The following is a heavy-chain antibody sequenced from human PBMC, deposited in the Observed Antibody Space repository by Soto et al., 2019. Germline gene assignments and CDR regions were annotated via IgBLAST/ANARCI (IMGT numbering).Heavy chain of an antibody. J-gene: IGHJ4*02. CDR1: GFTFSGSS. Sequence: EVQLVESGGGLVQPGGSLRLSCAASGFTFSGSSMHWVRQAFGKGLEWVARSRSKANNYATTYAASVKGRFTISRDESKNTTYLQMNSLKTEDTAIYYCASLIYDSSNFYDNDYWGQGTLVTVSS. CDR2: SRSKANNYAT. D-gene: IGHD3-22*01. CDR3: ASLIYDSSNFYDNDY. V-gene: IGHV3-73*02.